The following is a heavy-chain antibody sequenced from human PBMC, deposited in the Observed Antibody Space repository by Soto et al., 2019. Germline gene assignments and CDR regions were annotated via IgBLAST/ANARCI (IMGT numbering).Heavy chain of an antibody. J-gene: IGHJ3*02. D-gene: IGHD4-17*01. Sequence: QVPLVESGGGVVQPGRSLRLSCAASGFTFSSYGMHWVRQAPGKGLEWVAVISYDGSNKYYADSVKGRFTISRDNSKNTLYLQMNSLRAEDTAVYYCATAHDYGDYGGYAFDIWGQGTMVTVSS. V-gene: IGHV3-30*03. CDR2: ISYDGSNK. CDR1: GFTFSSYG. CDR3: ATAHDYGDYGGYAFDI.